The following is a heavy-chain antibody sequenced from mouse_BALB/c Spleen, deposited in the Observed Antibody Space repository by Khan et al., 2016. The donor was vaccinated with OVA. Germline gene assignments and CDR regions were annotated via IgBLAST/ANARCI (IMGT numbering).Heavy chain of an antibody. CDR3: AKDRGYYAVDY. J-gene: IGHJ4*01. V-gene: IGHV2-3*01. CDR1: GFSLTSYG. Sequence: QVQLKESGPGLVAPSQSLSITCTVSGFSLTSYGVSWVRQPPGKGLEWLGVIWGDGNTNFHSALRSRLSISKANSKSQVFLKLNSLQTEDTATYDCAKDRGYYAVDYWGQGTSVTVSS. CDR2: IWGDGNT.